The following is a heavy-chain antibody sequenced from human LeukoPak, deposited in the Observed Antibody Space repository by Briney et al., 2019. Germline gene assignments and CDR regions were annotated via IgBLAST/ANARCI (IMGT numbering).Heavy chain of an antibody. Sequence: PSETLSLTCTVSGGSFSSYYWSWIRQPPGKGLEWIGSIYYSKNTYYNPSLKSRVTISADTSKNQFSLTLGSVSATDTAVYYCVSPRGFSYGYFDYWGQGTLVTVSS. CDR3: VSPRGFSYGYFDY. J-gene: IGHJ4*02. V-gene: IGHV4-39*01. D-gene: IGHD5-18*01. CDR2: IYYSKNT. CDR1: GGSFSSYY.